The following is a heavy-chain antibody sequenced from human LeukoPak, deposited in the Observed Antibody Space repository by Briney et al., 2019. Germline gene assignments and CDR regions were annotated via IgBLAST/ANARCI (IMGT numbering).Heavy chain of an antibody. Sequence: KPSETLSLTCTVSGGSISSYYWSWIRQSPGKGLEWIANIFYSGSPNYNPSLRSRVTISFDTSKNQFSLKLSSVTAADTAVYYCAREIGVAVAGNYYYYGMDVWGQGTTVTVSS. CDR3: AREIGVAVAGNYYYYGMDV. CDR2: IFYSGSP. V-gene: IGHV4-59*01. CDR1: GGSISSYY. D-gene: IGHD6-19*01. J-gene: IGHJ6*02.